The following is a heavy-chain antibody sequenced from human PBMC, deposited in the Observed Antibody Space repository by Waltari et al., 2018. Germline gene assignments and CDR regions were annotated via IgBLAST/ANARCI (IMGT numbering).Heavy chain of an antibody. CDR1: GFTFSSSW. V-gene: IGHV3-7*01. Sequence: EVQLVESGGGLVQPGGSLRLSCAASGFTFSSSWMSWVRQAPGKGLEWVANIKQDGSEKYYVDSVKGRFTISRDNAKNSLYLQMNSLRAEDTAVYYCARNVPSYPAEYFQHWGQGTLVTVSS. CDR2: IKQDGSEK. D-gene: IGHD1-26*01. J-gene: IGHJ1*01. CDR3: ARNVPSYPAEYFQH.